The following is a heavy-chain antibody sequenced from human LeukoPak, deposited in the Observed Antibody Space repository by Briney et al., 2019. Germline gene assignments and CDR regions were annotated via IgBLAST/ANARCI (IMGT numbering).Heavy chain of an antibody. Sequence: SVKVSCKASGGTFSSYAISWVRQAPGQGLEWMGGIIPIFGTANYAQKFQGRVTITADESTSTAYMELSSLRSEDTAVYYCARGGGFSFGAQSYYQLSLWGQGTLVTVSS. CDR3: ARGGGFSFGAQSYYQLSL. J-gene: IGHJ4*02. D-gene: IGHD3-10*01. CDR1: GGTFSSYA. V-gene: IGHV1-69*13. CDR2: IIPIFGTA.